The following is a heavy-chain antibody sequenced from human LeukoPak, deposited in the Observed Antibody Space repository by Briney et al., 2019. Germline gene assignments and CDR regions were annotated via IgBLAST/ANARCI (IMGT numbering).Heavy chain of an antibody. J-gene: IGHJ6*03. Sequence: SETLSLTCTVSGGSISSYYWSWIRQPPGKGLEWIGYIYYSGSTNYNPSLKSRVTISVDTSKNQFSLKLSSVTAADTAVYYCARGTNHFWAARSYYMDVWGKGTTVTGS. D-gene: IGHD3-3*02. V-gene: IGHV4-59*01. CDR2: IYYSGST. CDR3: ARGTNHFWAARSYYMDV. CDR1: GGSISSYY.